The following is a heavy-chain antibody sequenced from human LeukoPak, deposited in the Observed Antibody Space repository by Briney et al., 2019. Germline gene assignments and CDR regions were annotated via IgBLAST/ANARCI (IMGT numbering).Heavy chain of an antibody. CDR2: ISRNSGSI. Sequence: ARSLRLSCAASGFTFDDYAMHWVRQAPGKGLEWVSGISRNSGSIGYADSVKGRFTISRDNAKNSLYLQMNSLRAEDTALYYCAKDIGCSGGSCYGPYYYYGMDVWGQGTTVTVSS. J-gene: IGHJ6*02. CDR1: GFTFDDYA. CDR3: AKDIGCSGGSCYGPYYYYGMDV. V-gene: IGHV3-9*01. D-gene: IGHD2-15*01.